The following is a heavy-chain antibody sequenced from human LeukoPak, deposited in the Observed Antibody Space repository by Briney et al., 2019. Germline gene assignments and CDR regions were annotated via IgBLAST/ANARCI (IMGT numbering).Heavy chain of an antibody. D-gene: IGHD5-24*01. V-gene: IGHV3-48*03. Sequence: PGGSLGLSCAASGFTFSSYEMNWVRQAPGKGLEWVSYIDSSGSNIHYADSVKGRFTISRDNAKNSLYLQMNSLRAEDTAVYYCARTKEMASISYFDSWGQGTLVTVSS. J-gene: IGHJ4*02. CDR3: ARTKEMASISYFDS. CDR2: IDSSGSNI. CDR1: GFTFSSYE.